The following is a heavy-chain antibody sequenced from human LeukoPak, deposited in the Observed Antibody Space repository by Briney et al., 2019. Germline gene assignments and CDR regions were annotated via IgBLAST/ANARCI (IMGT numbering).Heavy chain of an antibody. D-gene: IGHD4-17*01. Sequence: GGSLRLSCTASGFTVSSNYMSWVRQAPGKGLEWVSVIYSGGSTYYADSVKGRFTISRDNSKNTLYLQMNSLRAEDTAVYYCARSWGLRWTFDYWGQGTLVTVSS. CDR3: ARSWGLRWTFDY. CDR2: IYSGGST. CDR1: GFTVSSNY. V-gene: IGHV3-66*01. J-gene: IGHJ4*02.